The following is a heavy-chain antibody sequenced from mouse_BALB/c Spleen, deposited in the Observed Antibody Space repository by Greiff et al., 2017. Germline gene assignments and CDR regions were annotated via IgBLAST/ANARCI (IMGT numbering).Heavy chain of an antibody. CDR3: ARGGDAWFAY. CDR1: GFTFSSYG. V-gene: IGHV5-6-3*01. Sequence: EVQLVESGGGLVQPGGSLKLSCAASGFTFSSYGMSWVRQTPDKRLELVATINSNGGSTYYPDSVKGRFTISRDNAKNTLYLQMSSLKSEDTAMYYCARGGDAWFAYWGQGTLVTVSA. J-gene: IGHJ3*01. CDR2: INSNGGST. D-gene: IGHD3-3*01.